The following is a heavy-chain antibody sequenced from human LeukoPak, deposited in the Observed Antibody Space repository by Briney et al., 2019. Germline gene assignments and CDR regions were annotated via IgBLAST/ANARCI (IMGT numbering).Heavy chain of an antibody. CDR2: ITSSSSFI. D-gene: IGHD6-13*01. CDR1: GFTFSSYS. Sequence: GGSLRLSCAASGFTFSSYSMNWVRQAPGKGLEWVSSITSSSSFIYYSDSVKGRFTISRDNTKKSLHLQMNSLRAEDTAVYYCARDSSYSSSWYYYYMDVWGKGTTVTISS. CDR3: ARDSSYSSSWYYYYMDV. V-gene: IGHV3-21*01. J-gene: IGHJ6*03.